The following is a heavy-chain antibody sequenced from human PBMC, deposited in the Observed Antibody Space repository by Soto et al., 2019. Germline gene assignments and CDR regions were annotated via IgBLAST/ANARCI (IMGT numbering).Heavy chain of an antibody. D-gene: IGHD3-22*01. CDR3: ASILTKYDSSGYYVGY. V-gene: IGHV1-18*04. Sequence: ASVKVSCKASGYTFTSYGSSWVRQAPGQGLEWMGWISAYNGNTNYAQKLQGRVTMTTDTSTSTAYMELRSLRSDDTAVYYCASILTKYDSSGYYVGYWGQGTLVTVSS. CDR1: GYTFTSYG. J-gene: IGHJ4*02. CDR2: ISAYNGNT.